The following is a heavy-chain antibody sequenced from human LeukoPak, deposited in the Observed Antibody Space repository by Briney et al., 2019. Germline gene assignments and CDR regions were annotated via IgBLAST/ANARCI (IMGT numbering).Heavy chain of an antibody. CDR3: ASRTSGYPYYFDN. V-gene: IGHV4-59*01. CDR2: IYYSGTS. CDR1: GVSISTYY. D-gene: IGHD3-22*01. Sequence: SETLSLTCTVSGVSISTYYWSWIRQPPGKGLEWIGYIYYSGTSNYNPSLKSRVTISVDTSKNQFSLKLSSVTAADTAVYYCASRTSGYPYYFDNWGQGTLVTVSS. J-gene: IGHJ4*02.